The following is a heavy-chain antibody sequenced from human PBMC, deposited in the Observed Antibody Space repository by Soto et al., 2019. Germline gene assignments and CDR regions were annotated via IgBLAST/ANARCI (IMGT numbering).Heavy chain of an antibody. D-gene: IGHD6-13*01. CDR3: ARSSSWYSRYFQH. Sequence: GSLRLSCASSGFTFSDYYMSWIRQAPGKGLEWVSYISSSGSTIYYADSVKGRFTISRDNAKNSLYLQMNSLRAEDTAVYYCARSSSWYSRYFQHWGQGTLVTVSS. V-gene: IGHV3-11*01. CDR1: GFTFSDYY. CDR2: ISSSGSTI. J-gene: IGHJ1*01.